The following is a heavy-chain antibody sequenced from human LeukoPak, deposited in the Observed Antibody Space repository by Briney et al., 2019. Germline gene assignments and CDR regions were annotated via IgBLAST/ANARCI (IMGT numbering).Heavy chain of an antibody. CDR3: AKADSNSRGGRYYFDY. CDR2: LGGSSAGT. D-gene: IGHD6-6*01. CDR1: GFTFSNYA. V-gene: IGHV3-23*01. J-gene: IGHJ4*02. Sequence: GGSLRLSCAASGFTFSNYAMTWVRQTPGKGLEWVSTLGGSSAGTYYADSVKGRFTISRDNSKNMLFLQMNSLRAEDTAVYYCAKADSNSRGGRYYFDYWGQGTLVTVSS.